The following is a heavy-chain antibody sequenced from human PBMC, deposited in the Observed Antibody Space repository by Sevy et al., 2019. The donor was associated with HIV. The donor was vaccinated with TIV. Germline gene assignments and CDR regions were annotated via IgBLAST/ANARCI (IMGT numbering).Heavy chain of an antibody. J-gene: IGHJ4*02. CDR2: ISSSGSTI. V-gene: IGHV3-48*03. Sequence: GGSLRLSCAASGFTFSTYEMNWVRQAPGKGLEWVSYISSSGSTIYYADSVKGRFTISRDNAKNSLYLQMNSLRAEETVVYYCARGEWGGVNYWGQGTLVTVSS. CDR3: ARGEWGGVNY. D-gene: IGHD3-16*01. CDR1: GFTFSTYE.